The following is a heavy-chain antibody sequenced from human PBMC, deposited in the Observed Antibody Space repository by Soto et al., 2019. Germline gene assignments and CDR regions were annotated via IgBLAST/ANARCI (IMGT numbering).Heavy chain of an antibody. D-gene: IGHD4-4*01. Sequence: GSLRLSWAAAGGTFSSYAMSWVRQAPGKGLEWVSAISGSGGSTYYADSVKGRFTISRDNSKNTLYLQMNSLRAEDTAVYYCAKDPNSLHDYSTYFDYWGQGTLVTVSS. CDR2: ISGSGGST. CDR1: GGTFSSYA. V-gene: IGHV3-23*01. CDR3: AKDPNSLHDYSTYFDY. J-gene: IGHJ4*02.